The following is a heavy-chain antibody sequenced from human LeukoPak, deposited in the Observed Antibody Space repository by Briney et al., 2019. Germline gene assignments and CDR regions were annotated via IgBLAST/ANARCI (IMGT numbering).Heavy chain of an antibody. V-gene: IGHV3-23*01. J-gene: IGHJ4*02. Sequence: GGSLRLSCAASGFTFSSYAMSWVRQAPGKGLEWVSAISGSGGSTYYADSMKGRFTISRDNSKNTLYLQMNSLRAEDTAVYYCAKAPQGSLRLPQKHKFDYWGQGTLVTVSS. CDR3: AKAPQGSLRLPQKHKFDY. D-gene: IGHD2-15*01. CDR2: ISGSGGST. CDR1: GFTFSSYA.